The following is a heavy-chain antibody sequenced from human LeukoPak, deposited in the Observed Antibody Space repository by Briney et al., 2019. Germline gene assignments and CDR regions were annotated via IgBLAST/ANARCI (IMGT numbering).Heavy chain of an antibody. CDR1: GFTFSNYA. D-gene: IGHD3-9*01. CDR3: ANSGLYYDILTGYYTPRYYFDY. J-gene: IGHJ4*02. V-gene: IGHV3-23*01. CDR2: ISASGGST. Sequence: GGSLRLSCAASGFTFSNYAMNWVRQAPGKGLEWVSAISASGGSTYYADSVKGRFTISRDNSKSTLYLQMNSLRAEDTAVYFCANSGLYYDILTGYYTPRYYFDYWGQGTLVTVSS.